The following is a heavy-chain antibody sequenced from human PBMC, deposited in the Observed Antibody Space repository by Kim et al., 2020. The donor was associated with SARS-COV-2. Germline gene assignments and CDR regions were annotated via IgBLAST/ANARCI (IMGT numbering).Heavy chain of an antibody. J-gene: IGHJ4*02. CDR3: ARDGSGSYYNVGDY. V-gene: IGHV3-30*01. D-gene: IGHD3-10*01. Sequence: ADSVKGRFTISRDNSKNTRYLQMNSLRAEDTAVYYCARDGSGSYYNVGDYWGQGTLVTVSS.